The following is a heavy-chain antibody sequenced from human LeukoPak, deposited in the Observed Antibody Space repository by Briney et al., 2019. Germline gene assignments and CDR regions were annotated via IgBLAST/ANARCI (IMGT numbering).Heavy chain of an antibody. CDR1: GGTFSSYT. V-gene: IGHV1-69*02. Sequence: ASVKVSCKASGGTFSSYTISWVRQAPGQGLEWMGRIIPILGIANYAQKFQGRVTITADKSTSTAYMELSSLRSEDTAVYYCARGTGVWLQLRGFDYWGQGTLVTVSS. J-gene: IGHJ4*02. CDR3: ARGTGVWLQLRGFDY. D-gene: IGHD5-24*01. CDR2: IIPILGIA.